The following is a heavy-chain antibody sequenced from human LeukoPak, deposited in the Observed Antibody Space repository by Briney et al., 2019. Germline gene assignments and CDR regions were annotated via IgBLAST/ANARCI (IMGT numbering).Heavy chain of an antibody. CDR1: GLIFSDAW. Sequence: GGSLRHSCAVSGLIFSDAWLSWVRQAPGKGLEWVGRIKSKTDGEATEYATPMKGRFTVSRDDSSNTLFLQMSSLEIEDTAVYYCATDDVRCSHWGQGTLVTVSS. CDR3: ATDDVRCSH. J-gene: IGHJ4*02. D-gene: IGHD4/OR15-4a*01. V-gene: IGHV3-15*01. CDR2: IKSKTDGEAT.